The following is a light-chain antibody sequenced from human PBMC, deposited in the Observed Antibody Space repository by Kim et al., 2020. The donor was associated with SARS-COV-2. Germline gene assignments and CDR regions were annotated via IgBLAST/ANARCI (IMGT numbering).Light chain of an antibody. V-gene: IGLV1-47*01. CDR2: RNN. Sequence: GQRVTISCSGSTSNIGTYYVYWYQQLPGTAPKLLIYRNNQRPSGVPDRCSGSRSDTSASLAISGLRSEDEGDYYCSAWDNSLSAVLFGGGTQLTVL. CDR1: TSNIGTYY. CDR3: SAWDNSLSAVL. J-gene: IGLJ2*01.